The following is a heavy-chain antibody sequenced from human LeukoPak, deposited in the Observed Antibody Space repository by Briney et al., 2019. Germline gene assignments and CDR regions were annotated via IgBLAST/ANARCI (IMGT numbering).Heavy chain of an antibody. Sequence: GGSLRLSCAASGFTFSSYDMHWVRQAPGKGLEWVAFIRYDGSNKYYADSVKGRFTISRDNSKNTLYLQMNSLRAEDTAVYYCAKVDGSGRYMDVWGKGTTVTISS. V-gene: IGHV3-30*02. CDR3: AKVDGSGRYMDV. CDR2: IRYDGSNK. D-gene: IGHD6-19*01. CDR1: GFTFSSYD. J-gene: IGHJ6*03.